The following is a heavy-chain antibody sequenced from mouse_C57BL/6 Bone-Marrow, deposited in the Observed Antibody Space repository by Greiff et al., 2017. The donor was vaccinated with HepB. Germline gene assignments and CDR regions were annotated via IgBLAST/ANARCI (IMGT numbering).Heavy chain of an antibody. J-gene: IGHJ2*01. CDR1: GYTFTSYW. V-gene: IGHV1-72*01. D-gene: IGHD2-3*01. CDR2: IDPNSGGT. CDR3: AKALYDGYPGNYFDY. Sequence: VQLQQSGAELVKPGASVKLSCKASGYTFTSYWMHWVKQRPGRGLEWIGRIDPNSGGTKYNEKFKSKATLTVDKPSSTAYMQLSSLTSEDSAVYYCAKALYDGYPGNYFDYWGQGTTLTVSS.